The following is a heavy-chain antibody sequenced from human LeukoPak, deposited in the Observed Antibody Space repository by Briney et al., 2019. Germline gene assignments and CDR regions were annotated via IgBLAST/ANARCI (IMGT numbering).Heavy chain of an antibody. Sequence: PSETLSLTCTVSGGSMTGYYWSWIRQPPGKGLEWIGYMYTSGSTNYNPSLKSRVTISIDTPKNQFSLRLSSVTAADTAVYHYARRRIGKPFFDYWGQGTLVTVSS. D-gene: IGHD2-15*01. V-gene: IGHV4-4*09. CDR3: ARRRIGKPFFDY. J-gene: IGHJ4*02. CDR1: GGSMTGYY. CDR2: MYTSGST.